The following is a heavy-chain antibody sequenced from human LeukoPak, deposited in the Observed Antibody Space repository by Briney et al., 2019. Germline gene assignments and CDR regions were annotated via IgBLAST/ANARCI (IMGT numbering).Heavy chain of an antibody. Sequence: PGGSLRLSCVASGFTFSSYWMSWVRQAPGKGLEWVSYISSSGSTIYYADSVKGRFTISRDNAKHSLYLQMNSLRAEDTAVYYCARDKNRNYYDSSGYSDWGQGTLVTVSS. CDR1: GFTFSSYW. D-gene: IGHD3-22*01. J-gene: IGHJ4*02. CDR2: ISSSGSTI. CDR3: ARDKNRNYYDSSGYSD. V-gene: IGHV3-48*04.